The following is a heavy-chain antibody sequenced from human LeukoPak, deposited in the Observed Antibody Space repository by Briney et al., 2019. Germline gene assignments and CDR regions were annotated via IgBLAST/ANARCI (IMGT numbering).Heavy chain of an antibody. V-gene: IGHV4-34*01. Sequence: SETLSLTCAVYGGSFSGYYWSWIRRPPGKGLEWIGEINHSGSTNYNPSLKSRVTISVDTSKNQFSQKLSSVTAADTAVYYCARGTDAFDIWGQGTMVTVSS. CDR3: ARGTDAFDI. CDR2: INHSGST. CDR1: GGSFSGYY. J-gene: IGHJ3*02.